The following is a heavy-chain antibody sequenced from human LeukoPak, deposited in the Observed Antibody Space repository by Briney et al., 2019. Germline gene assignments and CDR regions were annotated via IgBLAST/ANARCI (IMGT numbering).Heavy chain of an antibody. CDR2: IYYNGST. CDR3: AREIGYCSSTSCYAGAFFDY. D-gene: IGHD2-2*01. J-gene: IGHJ4*02. V-gene: IGHV4-59*12. Sequence: PSETLSLTCTVSGGSISSYYWSWIRQPPGKGLEWIGNIYYNGSTNYNPSLKSRVTISVDTSKNQFSLKLSSVTAADTAVYYCAREIGYCSSTSCYAGAFFDYWGQGTLVTVSS. CDR1: GGSISSYY.